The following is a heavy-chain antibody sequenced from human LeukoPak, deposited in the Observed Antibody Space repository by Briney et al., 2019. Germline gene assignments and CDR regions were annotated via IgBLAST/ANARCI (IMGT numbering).Heavy chain of an antibody. CDR2: IRNNGATT. V-gene: IGHV3-23*01. Sequence: GGSLRLSCAASGLTFSNYAMTWVRQAPGKGLERVSTIRNNGATTDYADSVKGRFTISRDNSKNTLYLQMNSLRAEDTAVYYCAKVYHDSGCLIDYWGQGTLVTVSS. J-gene: IGHJ4*02. CDR3: AKVYHDSGCLIDY. D-gene: IGHD6-19*01. CDR1: GLTFSNYA.